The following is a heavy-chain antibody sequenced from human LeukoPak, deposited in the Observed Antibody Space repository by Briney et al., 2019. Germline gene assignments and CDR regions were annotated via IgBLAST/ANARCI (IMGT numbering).Heavy chain of an antibody. J-gene: IGHJ4*02. CDR1: GFTFSSYA. V-gene: IGHV3-30-3*01. Sequence: GGSLRLSCAASGFTFSSYAMHWVRQAPGKGLEWVAVISYDGSNKYYADSVKGRFTISRDNSKNTLYLQMNSLRAEDTAVYYCARGIQPYLQFFDYWGQGTLVTVSS. CDR3: ARGIQPYLQFFDY. D-gene: IGHD5-18*01. CDR2: ISYDGSNK.